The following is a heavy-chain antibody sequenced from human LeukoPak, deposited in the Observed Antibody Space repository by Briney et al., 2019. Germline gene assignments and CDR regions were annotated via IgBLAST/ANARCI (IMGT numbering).Heavy chain of an antibody. J-gene: IGHJ5*02. CDR2: INAGNGDT. D-gene: IGHD3-10*01. V-gene: IGHV1-3*01. CDR1: GYTFSAYA. CDR3: ARQNFGSVRWFDP. Sequence: ASVKVSCKASGYTFSAYAMHWVRQAPGQRLEWMGWINAGNGDTKYSQKFQGRVTITRNTSASTAYMELSSLRSEDTAVYYCARQNFGSVRWFDPWGQGTLATVSS.